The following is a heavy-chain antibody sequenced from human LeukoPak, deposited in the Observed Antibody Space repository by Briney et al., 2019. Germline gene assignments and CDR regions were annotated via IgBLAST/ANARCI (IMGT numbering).Heavy chain of an antibody. Sequence: GGSLRLSCAASGFTFSSYAMSWVRQAPGKGLEWVSAISGSGGSTYYADSVKGRSTISRDNSKNTLYLQMNSLRAEDTAVYYCAKGLVQLYYYYGMDVWGQGTTVTVSS. CDR3: AKGLVQLYYYYGMDV. V-gene: IGHV3-23*01. CDR1: GFTFSSYA. D-gene: IGHD2-2*01. J-gene: IGHJ6*02. CDR2: ISGSGGST.